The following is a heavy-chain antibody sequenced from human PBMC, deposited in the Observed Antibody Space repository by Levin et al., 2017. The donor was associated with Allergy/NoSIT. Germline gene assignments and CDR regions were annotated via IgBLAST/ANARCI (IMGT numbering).Heavy chain of an antibody. CDR3: ARLDGSGSYYNANFDY. CDR2: IYYSGST. J-gene: IGHJ4*02. V-gene: IGHV4-39*01. Sequence: SETLSLTCTVSGGSISSSSYYWGWIRQPPGTGLEWIGSIYYSGSTYYNPSLKSRVTISVDTSKNQFSLKLSSVTAADTAVYYCARLDGSGSYYNANFDYWGQGTLVTVSS. CDR1: GGSISSSSYY. D-gene: IGHD3-10*01.